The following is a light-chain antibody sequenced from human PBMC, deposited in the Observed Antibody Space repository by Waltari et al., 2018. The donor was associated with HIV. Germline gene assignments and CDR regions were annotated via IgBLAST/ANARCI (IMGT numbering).Light chain of an antibody. Sequence: QSVLSQPPSMSGAPGQRVTLPCSGNTSNIGATYVYWFQQGPAAAPKLFLLSNDRRPSGVPVRVSGSKAGTSAYLAISGLRPEDEADYYCATWDDNLNTYVFGPGTRLSVL. CDR3: ATWDDNLNTYV. J-gene: IGLJ1*01. CDR1: TSNIGATY. CDR2: SND. V-gene: IGLV1-47*01.